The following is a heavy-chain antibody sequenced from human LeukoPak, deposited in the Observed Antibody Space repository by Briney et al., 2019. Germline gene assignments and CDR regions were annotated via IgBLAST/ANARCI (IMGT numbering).Heavy chain of an antibody. CDR3: ARSRAFNSGAFDP. CDR2: INNGVNT. CDR1: GASFSSASY. J-gene: IGHJ5*02. Sequence: SETLSLTCTVSGASFSSASYWTWIRQPPGKGVEWIAHINNGVNTNYNPSLKSRVTISVDTSKNQFSLRLNSVTAADTAVYYCARSRAFNSGAFDPWGQGSLVTVSS. V-gene: IGHV4-61*01. D-gene: IGHD1-26*01.